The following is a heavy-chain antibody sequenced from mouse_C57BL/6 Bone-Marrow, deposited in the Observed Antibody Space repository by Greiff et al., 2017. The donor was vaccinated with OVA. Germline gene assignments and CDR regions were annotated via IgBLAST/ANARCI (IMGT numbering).Heavy chain of an antibody. CDR1: GYTFTDYY. V-gene: IGHV1-19*01. CDR3: ARDVFYSAMDY. CDR2: INPYNGGT. J-gene: IGHJ4*01. Sequence: VQLQQSGPVLVKPGASVKMSCKASGYTFTDYYMNWVKQSPGKSLEWIGVINPYNGGTSSTQKFKGQATLTVDKSSSTAYLELNSLTSEDSAVDYCARDVFYSAMDYWGQGTSVTVSS.